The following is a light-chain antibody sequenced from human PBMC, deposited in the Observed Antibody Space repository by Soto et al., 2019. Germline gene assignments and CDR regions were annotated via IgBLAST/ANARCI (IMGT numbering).Light chain of an antibody. CDR2: NTN. J-gene: IGLJ2*01. Sequence: QTVVTQEPSLTVSPGGTDTLTCASSTGAVTSGYYPNWFQQKPGQAPRALIYNTNNKHAWTPTRFSGSLLGGKAALTLSGVQPEDEADYYCLLYYGGARVFGGGAKVTVL. CDR1: TGAVTSGYY. CDR3: LLYYGGARV. V-gene: IGLV7-43*01.